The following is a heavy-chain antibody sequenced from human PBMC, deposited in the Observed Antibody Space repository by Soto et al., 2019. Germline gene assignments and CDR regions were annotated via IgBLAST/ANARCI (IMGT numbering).Heavy chain of an antibody. J-gene: IGHJ3*02. V-gene: IGHV4-34*01. CDR3: ARGDSSGYLTRRLSAFDI. CDR1: GGSFSGYY. CDR2: INHSGST. D-gene: IGHD3-22*01. Sequence: QVQLQPWGAGLLKPSETLSLTCAVYGGSFSGYYWSWIRQPPGKGLEWIGEINHSGSTNYNPSLKSRVTISVDTSKNQFSLKLSSVTAADTAVYYCARGDSSGYLTRRLSAFDIWGQGTMVTVSS.